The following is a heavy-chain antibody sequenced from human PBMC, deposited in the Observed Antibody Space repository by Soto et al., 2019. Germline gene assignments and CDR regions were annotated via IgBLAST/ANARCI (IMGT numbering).Heavy chain of an antibody. V-gene: IGHV3-7*04. Sequence: EVHLVESGGGLVQTGGSLRLSCAIFESTVSRDWMNWVRQAPGKGLEWVAHINQDGSEKYYVDSVKGRFTISRDNAKKSLYLQRTRLSPADTAMYYCSGGVGDAFWGQGTLVTVSS. CDR1: ESTVSRDW. D-gene: IGHD1-26*01. CDR2: INQDGSEK. J-gene: IGHJ4*02. CDR3: SGGVGDAF.